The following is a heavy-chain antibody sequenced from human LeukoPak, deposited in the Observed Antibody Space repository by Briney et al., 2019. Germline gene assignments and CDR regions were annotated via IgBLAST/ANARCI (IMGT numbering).Heavy chain of an antibody. CDR1: GYSISSGYY. Sequence: SETLSLTCTVPGYSISSGYYWGWIRQPPGKGLEWIGSIYHSGSTYYNPSLKSRVTISVDTSKNHFSLKLSSVTAADTAVYYCARGRYYYDSSGYYYVYWGQGTLVTVSS. J-gene: IGHJ4*02. CDR2: IYHSGST. D-gene: IGHD3-22*01. V-gene: IGHV4-38-2*02. CDR3: ARGRYYYDSSGYYYVY.